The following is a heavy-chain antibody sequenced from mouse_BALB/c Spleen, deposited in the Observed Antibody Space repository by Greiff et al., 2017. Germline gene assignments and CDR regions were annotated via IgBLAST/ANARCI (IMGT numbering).Heavy chain of an antibody. V-gene: IGHV7-3*02. Sequence: EVKVVESGGGLVQPGGSLRLSCATSGFTFTDYYMSWVRQPPGKALEWLGFIRNKANGYTTEYSASVKGRFTISRDNSQSILYLQMNTLRAEDSATYYCASGYEDYFDYWGQGTTLTVSS. D-gene: IGHD2-14*01. CDR3: ASGYEDYFDY. J-gene: IGHJ2*01. CDR1: GFTFTDYY. CDR2: IRNKANGYTT.